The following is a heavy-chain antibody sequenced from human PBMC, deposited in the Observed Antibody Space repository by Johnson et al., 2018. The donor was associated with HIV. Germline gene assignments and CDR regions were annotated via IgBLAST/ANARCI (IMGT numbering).Heavy chain of an antibody. D-gene: IGHD6-13*01. J-gene: IGHJ3*02. CDR3: ASARQQLVRVLDAFDI. CDR1: GFTFSSYA. Sequence: QVQLVESGGGVVQPGRSLRLSCAASGFTFSSYAMHWVRQAPGKGLEWVAVISYDGSNKYYADSVKGRFTISRDNSKNTLYLQMNSLRAEDTAVYYCASARQQLVRVLDAFDIWGQGTMVTVSS. CDR2: ISYDGSNK. V-gene: IGHV3-30*04.